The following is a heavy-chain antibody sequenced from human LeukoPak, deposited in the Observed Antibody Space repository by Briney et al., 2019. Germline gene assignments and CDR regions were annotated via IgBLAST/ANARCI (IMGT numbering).Heavy chain of an antibody. CDR1: GFTFSSYW. CDR3: ARVSFGAFDY. J-gene: IGHJ4*02. V-gene: IGHV3-7*01. CDR2: IKQDGSEK. D-gene: IGHD3-10*01. Sequence: GESLKISCAASGFTFSSYWMSWVRQAPGKGLEWVANIKQDGSEKYYVDSVKGRFTISRDNAKNSLYLQMNSLRAEDTAVYYCARVSFGAFDYWGQGTLVTVSS.